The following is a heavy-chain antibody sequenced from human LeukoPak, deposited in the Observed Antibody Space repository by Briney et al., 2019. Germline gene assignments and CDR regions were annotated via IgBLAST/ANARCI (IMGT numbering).Heavy chain of an antibody. Sequence: GASVKVSCKASGYTFTSYDIDWVRQATGQGLEWMGWMNPNSGNTGYAQKFQGRVTMTRNTSISTAYMELSSLRSEDTAVYHCARGATEGSTFDYWGQGTLVTVSS. CDR2: MNPNSGNT. CDR3: ARGATEGSTFDY. J-gene: IGHJ4*02. CDR1: GYTFTSYD. V-gene: IGHV1-8*01. D-gene: IGHD1-26*01.